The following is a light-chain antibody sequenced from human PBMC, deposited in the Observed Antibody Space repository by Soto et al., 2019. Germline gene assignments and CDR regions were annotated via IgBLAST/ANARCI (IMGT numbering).Light chain of an antibody. V-gene: IGKV3-15*01. Sequence: EIVMTQSPATLSVSPGERATLSCRASQSVSSNLAWYQQKPGQAPRLLIYGASTRATGVPARFSGSRSGTEFTLTVSSLQSEDFAVYYCHQYNNWPPWTFGPGTKVDIK. CDR1: QSVSSN. CDR3: HQYNNWPPWT. CDR2: GAS. J-gene: IGKJ3*01.